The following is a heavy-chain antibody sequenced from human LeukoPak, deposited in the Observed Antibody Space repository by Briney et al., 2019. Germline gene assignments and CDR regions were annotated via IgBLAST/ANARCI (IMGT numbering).Heavy chain of an antibody. CDR2: IYYSGST. CDR3: ATQEGGRGSYPRGAFDI. D-gene: IGHD1-26*01. Sequence: SEALSLTCTVSGGSISSSSYYWGWIRQPPGKGLEWIGSIYYSGSTYYNPSLKSRVTISVDTSKSQFSLKLSSVTAADTAVYYCATQEGGRGSYPRGAFDIWGQGTMVTVSS. J-gene: IGHJ3*02. CDR1: GGSISSSSYY. V-gene: IGHV4-39*01.